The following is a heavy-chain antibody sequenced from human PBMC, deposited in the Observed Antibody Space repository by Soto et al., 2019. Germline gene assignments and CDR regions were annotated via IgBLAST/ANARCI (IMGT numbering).Heavy chain of an antibody. Sequence: DVQLVESGGGLVQPGGSLRLSCAASGFTFRSYNMNWVRQAPGKGLDWVSYISSSSSTIYYADSVKGRFTISRDNAKNSLYLQMNSLRDDDTAMYYCARGGTIAVTTIGDYWGQGTLATVSS. V-gene: IGHV3-48*02. CDR1: GFTFRSYN. CDR2: ISSSSSTI. D-gene: IGHD5-12*01. CDR3: ARGGTIAVTTIGDY. J-gene: IGHJ4*01.